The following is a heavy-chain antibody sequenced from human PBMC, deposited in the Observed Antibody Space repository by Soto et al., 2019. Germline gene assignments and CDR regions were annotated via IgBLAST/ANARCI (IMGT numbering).Heavy chain of an antibody. CDR3: ARDPLYCSGGSCYSYYYYGMDV. V-gene: IGHV4-31*03. Sequence: ASETLSLTCTVSGGSISSGGYYWSWIRQHPGKGLEWIGYIYYSGSTYYNPSLKSRVTISVDTSKNQFSLKLSSVTAADTAVYYCARDPLYCSGGSCYSYYYYGMDVWGQGTTVTISS. J-gene: IGHJ6*02. CDR2: IYYSGST. CDR1: GGSISSGGYY. D-gene: IGHD2-15*01.